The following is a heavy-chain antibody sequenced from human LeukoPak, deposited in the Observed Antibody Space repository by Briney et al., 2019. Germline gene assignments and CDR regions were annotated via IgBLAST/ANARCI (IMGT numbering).Heavy chain of an antibody. Sequence: SGGSLRLSCAASGFTFDDYAMHWVRQAPGKGLEWVSGISWNSGSIGYADSVKGRFTISRDNAKNSLYLQMNSLRAEDTDLYYCAKDIRSVGATPAFDIWGQGTMVTVSS. J-gene: IGHJ3*02. D-gene: IGHD1-26*01. CDR1: GFTFDDYA. CDR3: AKDIRSVGATPAFDI. CDR2: ISWNSGSI. V-gene: IGHV3-9*01.